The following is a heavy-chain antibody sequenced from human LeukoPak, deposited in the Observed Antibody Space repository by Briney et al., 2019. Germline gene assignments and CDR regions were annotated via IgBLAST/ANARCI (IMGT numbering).Heavy chain of an antibody. CDR3: ARVLSSGYYLGY. D-gene: IGHD3-22*01. CDR1: GYTFTSYD. Sequence: ASVKVSCKASGYTFTSYDINWVRQATGQGLEWMGWMNPNSGNTGYAQKFQGRVTMTRNTSISTAYMELSSLRSEDTAVYYCARVLSSGYYLGYWGQGTLVTVSS. J-gene: IGHJ4*02. CDR2: MNPNSGNT. V-gene: IGHV1-8*01.